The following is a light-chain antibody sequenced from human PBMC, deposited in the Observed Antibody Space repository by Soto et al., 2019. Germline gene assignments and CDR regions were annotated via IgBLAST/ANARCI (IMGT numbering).Light chain of an antibody. CDR3: TSYVGNDIWV. V-gene: IGLV2-8*01. Sequence: SALTQPTSASGSPGQSVTISCTGTSSDVGAYKYVSWYQQYPGKAPKLMIYEVTKRPSGVPDRFSGSKSGNTASLTVSGLQAEDEADYYCTSYVGNDIWVFGGGTKVTVL. J-gene: IGLJ3*02. CDR1: SSDVGAYKY. CDR2: EVT.